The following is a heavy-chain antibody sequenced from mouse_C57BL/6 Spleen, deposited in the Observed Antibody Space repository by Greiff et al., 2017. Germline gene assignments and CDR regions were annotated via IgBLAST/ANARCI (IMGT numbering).Heavy chain of an antibody. V-gene: IGHV1-80*01. CDR3: ARPPNWDGFDY. CDR2: IYPGDGDT. Sequence: QVQLQQSGAELVKPGASVKISCKASGYAFSSYWMNWVKQRPGKGLEWIGQIYPGDGDTNYNGKFKGKATLTADKSSSTAYMQLNSLTSEDSAVYFCARPPNWDGFDYWGQGTTLTVSS. CDR1: GYAFSSYW. D-gene: IGHD4-1*01. J-gene: IGHJ2*01.